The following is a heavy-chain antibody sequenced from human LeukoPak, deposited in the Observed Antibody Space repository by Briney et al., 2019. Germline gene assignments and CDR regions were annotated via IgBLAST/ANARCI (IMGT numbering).Heavy chain of an antibody. J-gene: IGHJ4*02. D-gene: IGHD1-26*01. V-gene: IGHV3-21*01. CDR3: ARDFIVGAND. CDR1: GFTFSSYS. Sequence: GGSLRLSCAASGFTFSSYSMNWVRQAPGKGLEWVSSISSSSSYIYYADSVKGRFTISRDNAKNSLYLQMNSLRAEDTAVYFCARDFIVGANDWGQGTLVTVSS. CDR2: ISSSSSYI.